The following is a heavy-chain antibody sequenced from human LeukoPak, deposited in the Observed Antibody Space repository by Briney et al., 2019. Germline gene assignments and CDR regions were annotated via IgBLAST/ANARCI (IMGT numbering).Heavy chain of an antibody. V-gene: IGHV3-9*01. CDR3: AKGLERRYYYYGMDV. D-gene: IGHD1-1*01. CDR1: GFTFDDYA. CDR2: INWNGGNI. Sequence: TGGSLRFSCAAFGFTFDDYAMHWVRQAPGKGLEWVSGINWNGGNIGYADSVKGRFTISRDNAKNSLFLQMNSLRVEDAALYYCAKGLERRYYYYGMDVWGKGTTVTVSS. J-gene: IGHJ6*04.